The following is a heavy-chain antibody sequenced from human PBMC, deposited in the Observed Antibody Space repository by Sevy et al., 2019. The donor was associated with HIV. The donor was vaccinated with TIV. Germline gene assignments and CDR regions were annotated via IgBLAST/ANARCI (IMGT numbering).Heavy chain of an antibody. Sequence: ASVKVSCMASGFTFTSSAVQWVRQARGQRLEWIGWIVVGSGNTNYAQKFQERVTITRDMSTSTAYMELSSLRSEDTAVYYWAAGGPTVITPFDYWGQGTLVTVSS. V-gene: IGHV1-58*01. CDR1: GFTFTSSA. CDR2: IVVGSGNT. CDR3: AAGGPTVITPFDY. D-gene: IGHD4-17*01. J-gene: IGHJ4*02.